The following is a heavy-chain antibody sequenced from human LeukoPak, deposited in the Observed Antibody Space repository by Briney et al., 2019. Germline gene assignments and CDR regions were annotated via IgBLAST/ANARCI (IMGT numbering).Heavy chain of an antibody. D-gene: IGHD2-15*01. CDR2: IYRGGET. V-gene: IGHV3-53*01. J-gene: IGHJ4*02. CDR1: GFTVSSNY. CDR3: ARAQYCSGGSCYGDY. Sequence: PGGSPRLSCAASGFTVSSNYLSWVRQAPGKGLEWVSVIYRGGETYYADSVKGRFTISRDNSKNTLYLQMNSLRAEDTAVYYCARAQYCSGGSCYGDYWGQGTLVTVSS.